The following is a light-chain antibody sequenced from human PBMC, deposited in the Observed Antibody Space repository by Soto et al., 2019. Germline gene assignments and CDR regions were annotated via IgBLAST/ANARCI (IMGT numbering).Light chain of an antibody. CDR1: QSVSSN. CDR3: QPYNNWWT. V-gene: IGKV3-15*01. CDR2: GAS. Sequence: EIVMTQSPATLSVSPGERATLSCRASQSVSSNLAWDQQKPGQAPRLLIYGASTRATGIPARFSGSGSGTEFTLTISRLQSEDFAVYYCQPYNNWWTFGKGTKVEIK. J-gene: IGKJ1*01.